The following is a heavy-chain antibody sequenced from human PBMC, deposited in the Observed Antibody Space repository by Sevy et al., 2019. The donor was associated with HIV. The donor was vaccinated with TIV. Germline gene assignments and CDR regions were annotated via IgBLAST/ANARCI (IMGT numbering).Heavy chain of an antibody. J-gene: IGHJ4*02. CDR1: GYIFGIYD. Sequence: ASVKVSCKASGYIFGIYDISWVRQAPGQGLEWMGWITPDSGDRNYAQKLQGRVTMTTDTSTRTSYMELRSLTSDDAGVYYCARGRAPDNGRYYFDSWAQGTLVTVSS. CDR3: ARGRAPDNGRYYFDS. D-gene: IGHD1-26*01. V-gene: IGHV1-18*01. CDR2: ITPDSGDR.